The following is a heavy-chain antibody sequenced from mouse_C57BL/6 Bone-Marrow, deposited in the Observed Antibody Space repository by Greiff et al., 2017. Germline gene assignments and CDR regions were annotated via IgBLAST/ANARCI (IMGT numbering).Heavy chain of an antibody. V-gene: IGHV10-1*01. CDR2: IRSKSNNYAT. D-gene: IGHD2-4*01. CDR3: VRQDYDYDVRFAY. Sequence: EVKVVESGGGLVQPKGSLKLSCAASGFSFNTYAMNWVRQAPGKGLEWVARIRSKSNNYATYYADSVKDRFTISRDDSESMLYLQMNNLKTEDTAMYYCVRQDYDYDVRFAYWGQGTLVTVSA. J-gene: IGHJ3*01. CDR1: GFSFNTYA.